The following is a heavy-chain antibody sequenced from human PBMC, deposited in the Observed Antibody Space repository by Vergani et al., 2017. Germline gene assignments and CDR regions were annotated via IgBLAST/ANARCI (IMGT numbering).Heavy chain of an antibody. V-gene: IGHV1-18*01. CDR1: GYPFTSYG. J-gene: IGHJ4*02. D-gene: IGHD6-13*01. Sequence: QVQLVQSGAEVKKPGASVKVSCKASGYPFTSYGISWVRQAPGQGLEWMGWISAYNGNTNYAQKLQGRVTMTTDISTSTAYMELRSLRSDDTAVYYCAGDYDSSTTPSFDYWGQGTLVTVSS. CDR3: AGDYDSSTTPSFDY. CDR2: ISAYNGNT.